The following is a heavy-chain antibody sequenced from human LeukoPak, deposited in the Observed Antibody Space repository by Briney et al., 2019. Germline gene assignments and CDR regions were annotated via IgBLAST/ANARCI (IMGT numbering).Heavy chain of an antibody. D-gene: IGHD6-13*01. CDR1: GGSISSYSYY. V-gene: IGHV4-39*01. CDR2: FYYSGYT. Sequence: PSETPSLTCTVSGGSISSYSYYWGWIRQPPGKGLEWIGSFYYSGYTYYNPSLKSRVTISVDTSKNQFSLKLSSVTAADTAVYYCASRYSSSWLDYWGQGTLVTVSS. J-gene: IGHJ4*02. CDR3: ASRYSSSWLDY.